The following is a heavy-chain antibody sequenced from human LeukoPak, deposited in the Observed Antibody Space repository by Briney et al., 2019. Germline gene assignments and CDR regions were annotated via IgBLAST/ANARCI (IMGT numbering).Heavy chain of an antibody. Sequence: TGGSLRLSCAAFGFTFSTYIMNWVRQAPGKRLDWISYISSGSSTIHYADSVKGRFTISRDNAKNSLYLQMNSLRDEDTAVYYCARDYGYSSSFDYWGQGTLVTVSS. CDR3: ARDYGYSSSFDY. D-gene: IGHD6-19*01. CDR1: GFTFSTYI. CDR2: ISSGSSTI. V-gene: IGHV3-48*02. J-gene: IGHJ4*02.